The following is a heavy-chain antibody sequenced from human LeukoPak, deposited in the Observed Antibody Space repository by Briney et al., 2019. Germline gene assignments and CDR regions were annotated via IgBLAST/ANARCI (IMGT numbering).Heavy chain of an antibody. CDR1: GFTFSSYS. Sequence: GGSLKLSCAASGFTFSSYSMNWVRQAPGKGLEWVSYISSSSSTIYYADSVKGRFTISRDNAKNSLYLQMNSLRAEDTAVYYCARGKSYCSSTSCYTSFGYWGQGTLVTVSS. CDR3: ARGKSYCSSTSCYTSFGY. J-gene: IGHJ4*02. CDR2: ISSSSSTI. V-gene: IGHV3-48*01. D-gene: IGHD2-2*02.